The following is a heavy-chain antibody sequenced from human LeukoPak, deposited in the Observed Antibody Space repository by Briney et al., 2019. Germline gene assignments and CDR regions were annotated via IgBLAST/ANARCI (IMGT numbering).Heavy chain of an antibody. V-gene: IGHV3-21*01. CDR1: GFTFSSYS. D-gene: IGHD5-18*01. CDR2: ISSSSSYI. CDR3: ARVFRGYSYGDYYYYYYMDV. Sequence: GGSLRLSCAASGFTFSSYSMNWVRQAPGKGLEWVSSISSSSSYIYYADSVKGRFTISRDNAKNSLYLQMNSLRAEDTAVYHCARVFRGYSYGDYYYYYYMDVWGKGTTVTVSS. J-gene: IGHJ6*03.